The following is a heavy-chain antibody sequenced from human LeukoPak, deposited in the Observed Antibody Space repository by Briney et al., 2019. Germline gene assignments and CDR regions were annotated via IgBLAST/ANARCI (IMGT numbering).Heavy chain of an antibody. CDR2: IYYSGST. D-gene: IGHD5-18*01. J-gene: IGHJ5*02. CDR3: ARGGYSYGSSPWFDP. Sequence: SETLSLTCTVSGGSISSGDYYWSWIRQPPGKGLEWIGYIYYSGSTYYNPSLKSRVTISVDTSKIQFYLKLSSVTAADTAVYYCARGGYSYGSSPWFDPWGQGTLVTVSS. CDR1: GGSISSGDYY. V-gene: IGHV4-30-4*08.